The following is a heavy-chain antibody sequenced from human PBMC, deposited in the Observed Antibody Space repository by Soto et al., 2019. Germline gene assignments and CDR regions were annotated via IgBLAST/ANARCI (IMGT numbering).Heavy chain of an antibody. D-gene: IGHD3-9*01. CDR3: ATYYDLLTGWDY. J-gene: IGHJ4*02. CDR1: GGTFSSYA. V-gene: IGHV1-69*12. Sequence: QVQLVQSGAEVKKPGSSVKVSCKASGGTFSSYAISWVRQAPGQGLEWMGGIIPIFGTANYAQKFQGRVXIXAXXSTSTADMELSSLRSEDTAVYYCATYYDLLTGWDYWGQGTLVTVSS. CDR2: IIPIFGTA.